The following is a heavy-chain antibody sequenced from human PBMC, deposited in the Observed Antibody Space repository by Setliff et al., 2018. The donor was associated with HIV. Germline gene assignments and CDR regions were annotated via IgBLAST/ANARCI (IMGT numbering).Heavy chain of an antibody. CDR3: ARGVPGICSGGTCYLEY. CDR1: GFTFSSYG. CDR2: IRHDGINE. D-gene: IGHD2-15*01. J-gene: IGHJ4*02. V-gene: IGHV3-30*02. Sequence: GGSLRLSCAASGFTFSSYGMHWVRQAPGKGLEWVTFIRHDGINEDYRDSVKGRFSVSGDNSKNTVFLQMNSLRVEDTALYYCARGVPGICSGGTCYLEYWGQGALVTVSS.